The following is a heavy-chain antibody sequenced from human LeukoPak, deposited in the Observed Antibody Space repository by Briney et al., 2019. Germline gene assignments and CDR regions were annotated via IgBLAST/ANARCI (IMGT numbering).Heavy chain of an antibody. Sequence: PGGSLRLSCAASGFTFSSYAMHWVRQAPGKGLEWVALISYDGSNKYYADAVKGRFTISRDNSENKLYLQMNSLRAEDTAVYYCARELWGSSFDYWGQGTLVTVSS. J-gene: IGHJ4*02. D-gene: IGHD3-16*01. V-gene: IGHV3-30-3*01. CDR1: GFTFSSYA. CDR2: ISYDGSNK. CDR3: ARELWGSSFDY.